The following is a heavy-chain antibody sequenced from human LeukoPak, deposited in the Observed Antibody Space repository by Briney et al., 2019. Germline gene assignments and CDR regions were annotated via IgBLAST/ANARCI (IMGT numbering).Heavy chain of an antibody. CDR1: GSTYRSYE. CDR2: ISSSGSTI. Sequence: GWSLRLSCAASGSTYRSYEMNWVRQAPGKGLEWVSYISSSGSTIYYADSVKGRFTISRDNAKNSLYLQMNSLRAEDTAVYYCARAFYGANYYYYYMDVWGKGTTVTVSS. V-gene: IGHV3-48*03. D-gene: IGHD4-17*01. CDR3: ARAFYGANYYYYYMDV. J-gene: IGHJ6*03.